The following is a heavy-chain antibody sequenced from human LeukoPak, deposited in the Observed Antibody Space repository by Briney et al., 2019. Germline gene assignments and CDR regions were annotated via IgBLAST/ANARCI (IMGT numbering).Heavy chain of an antibody. J-gene: IGHJ5*02. CDR2: IIPILGIA. D-gene: IGHD3-10*01. V-gene: IGHV1-69*04. CDR3: ARVDDSSRVYYGSGSWNKNWFDP. CDR1: VGTFSSYA. Sequence: GASVKVSCKPSVGTFSSYAISWVRQAPAQGLEWMGRIIPILGIANYAQKFQGRVTITADKSTSTAYMELSSLRSEDTAVYYCARVDDSSRVYYGSGSWNKNWFDPWGQGTLVTVSS.